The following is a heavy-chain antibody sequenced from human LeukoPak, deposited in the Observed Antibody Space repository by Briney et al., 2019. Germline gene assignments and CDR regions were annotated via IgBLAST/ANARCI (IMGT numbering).Heavy chain of an antibody. V-gene: IGHV3-64D*06. CDR1: GFIFNNYP. CDR2: ISSDGGTT. D-gene: IGHD1-26*01. J-gene: IGHJ4*02. Sequence: PGGSLRLSCSASGFIFNNYPMQWVRQAAGKGLDYISAISSDGGTTYYADSVKGRFTISRDNSKNTLYLQLSSLRVEDTAVYYCIKDRIGTWSFDHWGQGTLLTVSS. CDR3: IKDRIGTWSFDH.